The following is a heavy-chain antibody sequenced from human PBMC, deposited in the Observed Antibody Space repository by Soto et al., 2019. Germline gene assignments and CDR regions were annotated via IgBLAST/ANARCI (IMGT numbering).Heavy chain of an antibody. D-gene: IGHD3-10*01. CDR2: ILPIFGST. Sequence: QVQLVQSGAEVKKPGSSVKVSCKASGGTFSGYVISWVRQAPGQGLEWMGGILPIFGSTNYTQKLQGRVSLTADEATSTAYIELTSLRFENSAVYYCAIEYYSPGLHFCGHGTLVTGSS. CDR3: AIEYYSPGLHF. J-gene: IGHJ4*01. V-gene: IGHV1-69*01. CDR1: GGTFSGYV.